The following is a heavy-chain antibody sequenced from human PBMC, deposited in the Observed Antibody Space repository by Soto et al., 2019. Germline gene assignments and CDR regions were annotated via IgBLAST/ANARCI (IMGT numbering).Heavy chain of an antibody. CDR2: INAGNGNT. CDR3: ARAVAVAADFDY. J-gene: IGHJ4*02. CDR1: GYKCRDFG. Sequence: CKASGYKCRDFGIHWVRQTPGQRLEWMGWINAGNGNTKYSQKFQGRVTITRDTSASTAYMELSSLRSEDTAVYYCARAVAVAADFDYWGQGTLVTVSS. V-gene: IGHV1-3*01. D-gene: IGHD6-19*01.